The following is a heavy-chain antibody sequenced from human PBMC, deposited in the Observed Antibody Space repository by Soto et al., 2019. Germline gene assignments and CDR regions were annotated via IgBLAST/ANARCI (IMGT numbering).Heavy chain of an antibody. CDR1: GFTFSSYG. CDR3: ARSSQDLDNPCI. V-gene: IGHV3-30*03. J-gene: IGHJ3*02. D-gene: IGHD1-20*01. CDR2: ISYDGSNK. Sequence: PGGSLRLSCAASGFTFSSYGMHWVRQAPGKGLEWVAVISYDGSNKYYADSVKGRFTISRDNSKNTLYLQMSSLRAEDTAVYYCARSSQDLDNPCIWGKERMVTVSS.